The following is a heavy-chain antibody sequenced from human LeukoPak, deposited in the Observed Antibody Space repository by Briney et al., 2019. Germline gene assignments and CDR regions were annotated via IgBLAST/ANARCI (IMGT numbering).Heavy chain of an antibody. Sequence: GASVKVSCKSSGYTFTSYGISWVRQARGQGLEWMGWISDHNGNTNYAQKPQDSLTMTTNTTTSTAYMELRSLRSDNTAVYYCARVAVSTAMVPSDYWGQGTLVTVYS. CDR3: ARVAVSTAMVPSDY. J-gene: IGHJ4*02. CDR2: ISDHNGNT. CDR1: GYTFTSYG. V-gene: IGHV1-18*01. D-gene: IGHD5-18*01.